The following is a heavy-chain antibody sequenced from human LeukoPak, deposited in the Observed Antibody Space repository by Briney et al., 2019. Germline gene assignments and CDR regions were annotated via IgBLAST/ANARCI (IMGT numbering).Heavy chain of an antibody. CDR2: IIPIFGAA. J-gene: IGHJ4*02. CDR1: GGTFSSYA. Sequence: ASVKVSCKASGGTFSSYAISWVRQAPGQGLEWMGGIIPIFGAANYAQKFQGRVTTTTDTSTSTAYMELRSLRSDDTAVYYCARVSINDYALIYWGQGTLVTVSS. D-gene: IGHD4-17*01. V-gene: IGHV1-69*05. CDR3: ARVSINDYALIY.